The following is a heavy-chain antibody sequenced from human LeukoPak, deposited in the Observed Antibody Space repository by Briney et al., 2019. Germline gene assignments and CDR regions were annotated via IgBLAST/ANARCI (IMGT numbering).Heavy chain of an antibody. CDR1: GAXISTYY. V-gene: IGHV4-59*08. Sequence: SETLSLTCTVSGAXISTYYCSWIRQPPGNGLERIGYIYYGVSTNYSPSLKSRVTISVDTSKDQLSLNLNSVTAADTAMYYCARHAGGGNTALDYWGQGTLVTVSS. J-gene: IGHJ4*02. CDR2: IYYGVST. D-gene: IGHD5-18*01. CDR3: ARHAGGGNTALDY.